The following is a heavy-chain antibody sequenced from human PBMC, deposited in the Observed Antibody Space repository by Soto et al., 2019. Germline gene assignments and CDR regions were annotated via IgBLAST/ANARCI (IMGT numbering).Heavy chain of an antibody. Sequence: EVQLVESGGGLVKPGGSLRLSCAASGFTFSSYSMNWVRQAPGKGLEWVSSISSSSSYIYYADSVKGRFTISRDNAKNSRYLQMNSLRAEDTAVYYCARELLWFGELSGMFDYWGQGTLVTVSS. CDR1: GFTFSSYS. V-gene: IGHV3-21*01. J-gene: IGHJ4*02. CDR2: ISSSSSYI. CDR3: ARELLWFGELSGMFDY. D-gene: IGHD3-10*01.